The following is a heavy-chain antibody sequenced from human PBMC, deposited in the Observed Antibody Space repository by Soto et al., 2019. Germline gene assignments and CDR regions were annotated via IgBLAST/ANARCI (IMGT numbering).Heavy chain of an antibody. D-gene: IGHD2-15*01. Sequence: SQTLSLTCVISGDSVSSNGACWNWIRQSPSRGLQWLGMIYYRSKWFHDYAASVESRMAINPDTSRIQLSLQLNYVTPEDTAVYYCARVHCSAGTCLDGLDFWGQGTTVTVSS. CDR2: IYYRSKWFH. CDR1: GDSVSSNGAC. V-gene: IGHV6-1*01. J-gene: IGHJ6*02. CDR3: ARVHCSAGTCLDGLDF.